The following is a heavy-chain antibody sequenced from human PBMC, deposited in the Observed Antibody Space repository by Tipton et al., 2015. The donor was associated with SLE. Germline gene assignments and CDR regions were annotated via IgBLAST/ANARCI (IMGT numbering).Heavy chain of an antibody. CDR2: IYTSGST. J-gene: IGHJ4*02. CDR3: ARVWEQQLVFDY. V-gene: IGHV4-61*09. CDR1: GGSISSGSYY. Sequence: TLSLTCTVSGGSISSGSYYWSWIRQPAGKGLEWIGHIYTSGSTNYNPSLKSRVTISVDTSKNQFSLKLSSVTAADTAVYYCARVWEQQLVFDYWGQGTLVTVSS. D-gene: IGHD6-13*01.